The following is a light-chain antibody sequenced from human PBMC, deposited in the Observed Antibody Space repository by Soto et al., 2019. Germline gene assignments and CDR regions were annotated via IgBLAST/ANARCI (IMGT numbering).Light chain of an antibody. V-gene: IGLV2-23*01. Sequence: ASVSGSPGPSITISCTGTSSDVGSYNLVSWYQQHPGKAPKLMIYEGSKRPSGVSNRFSGSKSGNTASLTISGLQAEDEADYYCCSYARSSTYVFGTGTKVTVL. CDR3: CSYARSSTYV. J-gene: IGLJ1*01. CDR1: SSDVGSYNL. CDR2: EGS.